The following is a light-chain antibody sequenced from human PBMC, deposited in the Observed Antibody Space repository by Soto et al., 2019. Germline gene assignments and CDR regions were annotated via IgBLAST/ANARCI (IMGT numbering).Light chain of an antibody. Sequence: DIQLTQSPSFLSASVGDRVTITCRASQGINHYVAWYQQKPGKAPKCLIYGASALQSGVPSRFSGSGSWAEFTLSISSLQPEEFATDYCQHVYSYPLTFGGGTRVEI. CDR3: QHVYSYPLT. V-gene: IGKV1-9*01. CDR2: GAS. J-gene: IGKJ4*01. CDR1: QGINHY.